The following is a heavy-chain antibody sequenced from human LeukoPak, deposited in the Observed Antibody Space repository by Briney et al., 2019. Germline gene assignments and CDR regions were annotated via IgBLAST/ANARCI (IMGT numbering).Heavy chain of an antibody. Sequence: SQTLSLTCTVSGGSISSGGYYWSWIRQHPGKGLEWIGSIYYSGSTYYSPSLKSRVSISVDTSKNQFSLKLKSVTAADTAVYYCAVATAGFPGFDPWGQGALVTVSS. D-gene: IGHD6-13*01. V-gene: IGHV4-30-2*03. CDR3: AVATAGFPGFDP. CDR2: IYYSGST. CDR1: GGSISSGGYY. J-gene: IGHJ5*02.